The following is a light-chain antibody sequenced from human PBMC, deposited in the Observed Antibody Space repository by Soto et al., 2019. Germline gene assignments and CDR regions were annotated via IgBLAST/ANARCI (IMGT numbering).Light chain of an antibody. CDR3: QQSYITPWT. Sequence: DLQMTQSPSSLSTSVGDRVSITCRASQSIGNYLNWYQQKPGKVPKLLIYAASRLQSGVPSRFSGSGSGTDFTLTISSLQPEDFATYFCQQSYITPWTFGQGTKVEI. V-gene: IGKV1-39*01. CDR1: QSIGNY. J-gene: IGKJ1*01. CDR2: AAS.